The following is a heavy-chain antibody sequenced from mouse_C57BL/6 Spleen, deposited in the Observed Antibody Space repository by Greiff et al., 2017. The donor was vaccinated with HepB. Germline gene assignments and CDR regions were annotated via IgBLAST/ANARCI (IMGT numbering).Heavy chain of an antibody. V-gene: IGHV3-6*01. CDR2: ISYDGSN. CDR1: GYSITSGYY. D-gene: IGHD2-1*01. CDR3: ARGLLWGYFDV. J-gene: IGHJ1*03. Sequence: EVKLVESGPGLVKPSQSLSLTCSVTGYSITSGYYWNWIRQFPGNKLEWMGYISYDGSNNYNPSLKNRISITRDTSKNQFFLKLNSVTTEDTATYYCARGLLWGYFDVWGTGTTVTVSS.